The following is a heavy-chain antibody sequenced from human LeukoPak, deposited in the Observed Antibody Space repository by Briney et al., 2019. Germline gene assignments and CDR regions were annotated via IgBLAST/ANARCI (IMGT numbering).Heavy chain of an antibody. CDR3: AKPDQWLPY. Sequence: SETLSLTCSVSGASIASSGYYWVWVRQPPGEGLEWLGSIYNTGSTYYNPSLKSRVTISADMSKNQFSLRLTSVTAADTAVYYCAKPDQWLPYWGQGTLVTVSS. D-gene: IGHD5-24*01. CDR2: IYNTGST. J-gene: IGHJ4*02. V-gene: IGHV4-39*07. CDR1: GASIASSGYY.